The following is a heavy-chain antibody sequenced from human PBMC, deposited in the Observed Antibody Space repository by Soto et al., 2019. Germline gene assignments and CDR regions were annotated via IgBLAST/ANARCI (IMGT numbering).Heavy chain of an antibody. V-gene: IGHV2-5*02. J-gene: IGHJ5*02. Sequence: QITLKESGPTLVKPTQTLTLTCTFSGFSLSTSGVGVGWIRQPPGKALEWLALIYWDDDKRYSPSLKSRLTITKDTSTNQVVLTMTNMDPVDTATYYCALEVVVVAATRAGWFDPWGQGTLVTVSS. CDR1: GFSLSTSGVG. D-gene: IGHD2-15*01. CDR3: ALEVVVVAATRAGWFDP. CDR2: IYWDDDK.